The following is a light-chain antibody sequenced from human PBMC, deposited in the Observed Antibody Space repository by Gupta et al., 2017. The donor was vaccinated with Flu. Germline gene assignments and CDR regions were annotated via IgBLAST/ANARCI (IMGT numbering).Light chain of an antibody. CDR2: GTS. J-gene: IGKJ5*01. V-gene: IGKV3-20*01. CDR1: QSVSSTY. CDR3: QQYDNSST. Sequence: EIVLTQSPGTLSLSPGERATLSCRASQSVSSTYLDWYQQKPGQAPRLLIYGTSSSAIGSPDRFNCRGYRXDFTLTXSRLEAEDFAAYYCQQYDNSSTFGXGTRLEIK.